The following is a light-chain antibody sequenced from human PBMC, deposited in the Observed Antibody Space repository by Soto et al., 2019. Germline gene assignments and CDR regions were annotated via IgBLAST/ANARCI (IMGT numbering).Light chain of an antibody. CDR2: DAS. V-gene: IGKV3-11*01. J-gene: IGKJ4*01. CDR1: QSVSSY. CDR3: QQRADWPPLT. Sequence: EIVLTQSPATLSLSPGERATLSCRASQSVSSYLAWYQHKPGQAPRLLIYDASNRATGIPARFSGSGSGTDFTLTTSSLEPEDFAVYYCQQRADWPPLTFGRGTKVEIK.